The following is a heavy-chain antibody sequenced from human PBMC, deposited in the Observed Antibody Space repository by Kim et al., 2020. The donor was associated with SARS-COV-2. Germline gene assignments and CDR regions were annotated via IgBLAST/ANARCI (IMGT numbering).Heavy chain of an antibody. CDR3: ARVTSEMATTPYYFEY. Sequence: SETLSLTCTVSGGSISSYYWSWIRQPPGKGLEWIGYIYYSGSTNYNPSLKSRVTISVDTSKNQFSLKLSSVTAADTAVYYCARVTSEMATTPYYFEYWGPGTLVTVSS. V-gene: IGHV4-59*13. CDR2: IYYSGST. CDR1: GGSISSYY. D-gene: IGHD5-12*01. J-gene: IGHJ4*02.